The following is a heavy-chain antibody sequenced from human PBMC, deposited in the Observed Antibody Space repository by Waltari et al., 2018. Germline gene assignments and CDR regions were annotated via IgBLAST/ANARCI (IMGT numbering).Heavy chain of an antibody. CDR3: ATGPDYGDYNLDY. D-gene: IGHD4-17*01. Sequence: QVHLVQSGAEVKKPGASVKVPCKASGSTFTGYYMHWVRQAPGQGLEWMGWINPNSGGTNYAQKFQGRVTMTRDTSISTAYMELSRLRSDDTAVYYCATGPDYGDYNLDYWGQGTLVTVSS. J-gene: IGHJ4*02. V-gene: IGHV1-2*02. CDR2: INPNSGGT. CDR1: GSTFTGYY.